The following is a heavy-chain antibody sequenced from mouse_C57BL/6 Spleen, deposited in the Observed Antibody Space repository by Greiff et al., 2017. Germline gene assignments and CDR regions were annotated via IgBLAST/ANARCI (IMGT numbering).Heavy chain of an antibody. V-gene: IGHV1-55*01. J-gene: IGHJ2*01. Sequence: QVQLQQPGAELVKPGASVKMSCTASGYTFTSYWITWVKQRPGQGLEWIGDIYPGSGSTNYNEKFKSKATLTVDTSSSTAYMQLSSLTSEDSAVYYCARKGTVVAYYFDYWGQGTTLTVSS. CDR3: ARKGTVVAYYFDY. CDR1: GYTFTSYW. CDR2: IYPGSGST. D-gene: IGHD1-1*01.